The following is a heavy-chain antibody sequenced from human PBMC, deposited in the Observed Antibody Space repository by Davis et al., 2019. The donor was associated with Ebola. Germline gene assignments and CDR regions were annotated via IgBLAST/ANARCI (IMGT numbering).Heavy chain of an antibody. CDR1: GGTFDSYA. D-gene: IGHD3-3*01. CDR3: ARGYYLYYDFWSGYPIGGDGMDV. V-gene: IGHV1-69*13. J-gene: IGHJ6*02. Sequence: SVKVSCKTSGGTFDSYAISWVRQAPGQGLEWMGGIIPIFRSANYAQKFQDRLTITADASTRTAYMELSRLRSDDTAVYYCARGYYLYYDFWSGYPIGGDGMDVWGQGTTVTVSS. CDR2: IIPIFRSA.